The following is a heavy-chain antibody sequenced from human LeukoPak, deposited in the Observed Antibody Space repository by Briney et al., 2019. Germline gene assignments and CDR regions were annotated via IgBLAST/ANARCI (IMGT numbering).Heavy chain of an antibody. CDR2: IWYDGSNK. V-gene: IGHV3-33*01. CDR3: ASSAETVDFGGYYYYGMDV. Sequence: GGSLRLSCAASGFTFSSYGMHWVRQAPGKGLEWVAVIWYDGSNKYYADSVKGRFTISRDNSKNTLYLQMNSLRAEDTAVYYCASSAETVDFGGYYYYGMDVWGQGTTVTVSS. J-gene: IGHJ6*02. D-gene: IGHD3-3*01. CDR1: GFTFSSYG.